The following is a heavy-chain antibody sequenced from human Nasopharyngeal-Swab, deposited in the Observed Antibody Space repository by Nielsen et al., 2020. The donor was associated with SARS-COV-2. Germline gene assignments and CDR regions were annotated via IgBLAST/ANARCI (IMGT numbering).Heavy chain of an antibody. V-gene: IGHV1-18*01. D-gene: IGHD3-3*01. CDR1: GYTFTSYG. J-gene: IGHJ4*02. Sequence: ASVKVSCKASGYTFTSYGFSWVRQAPGQGLEWMGWISAYNGNTNYAQKLQGRVTMTTDTSTSTAYMELRSLRSDDTAVYYCARELSPYYDFWSGWLDYWGQGILVTVSS. CDR3: ARELSPYYDFWSGWLDY. CDR2: ISAYNGNT.